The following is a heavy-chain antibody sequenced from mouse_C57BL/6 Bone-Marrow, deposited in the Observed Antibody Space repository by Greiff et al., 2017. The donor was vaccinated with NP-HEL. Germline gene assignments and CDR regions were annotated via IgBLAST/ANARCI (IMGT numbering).Heavy chain of an antibody. J-gene: IGHJ1*03. Sequence: VQLQQSGTVLARPGASVKMSCKTSGYTFTSYWMHWVKQRPGQGLEWIGAIYPGNSDTSYNQKFKGKAKLTAVTSASTAYMELSSLTNEDSAVYYCARRTITAGGYFDVWGTGTTVTVSS. V-gene: IGHV1-5*01. CDR1: GYTFTSYW. CDR3: ARRTITAGGYFDV. D-gene: IGHD1-1*01. CDR2: IYPGNSDT.